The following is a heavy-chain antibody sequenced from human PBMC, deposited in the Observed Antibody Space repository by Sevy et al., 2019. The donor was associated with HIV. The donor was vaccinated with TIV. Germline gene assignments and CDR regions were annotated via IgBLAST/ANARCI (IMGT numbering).Heavy chain of an antibody. D-gene: IGHD1-26*01. J-gene: IGHJ4*02. CDR2: IKPDGRDK. Sequence: GGSLRLSCAASGFSFSAYWMNWVRQAPGKGLEWVANIKPDGRDKHYVDSAEGRFTISRDNAKNSLYLQMNSLRVEDTAMYYCAQETFGRFDSWVQGTLVTVSS. CDR3: AQETFGRFDS. CDR1: GFSFSAYW. V-gene: IGHV3-7*01.